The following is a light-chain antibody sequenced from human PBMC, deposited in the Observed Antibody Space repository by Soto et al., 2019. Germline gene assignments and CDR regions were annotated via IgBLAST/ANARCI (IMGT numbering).Light chain of an antibody. CDR2: DVS. CDR3: SSYTSSTLYV. Sequence: QSVLTQPASVSGSPVQSITISCTGTSSDVGGYNYVSWYQQHPGKAPKLMIYDVSNRPSGVSNRFSGAKSGNTASQTISGLQAEDEADYYCSSYTSSTLYVFGTGTKVTVL. V-gene: IGLV2-14*01. CDR1: SSDVGGYNY. J-gene: IGLJ1*01.